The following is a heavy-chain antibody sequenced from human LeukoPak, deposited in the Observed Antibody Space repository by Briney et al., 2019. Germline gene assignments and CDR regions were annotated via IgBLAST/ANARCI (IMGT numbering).Heavy chain of an antibody. Sequence: SQTLSLTCTVSGGSISSGGYYWSWIRQHPGKGLEWIGYIYYSGSTYYNPSLKSRVTISVDTSKNQFSLKLSSVTAADTAVYYCARHPIYGDYASMRYYFDYWGQGTLVTVSS. D-gene: IGHD4-17*01. J-gene: IGHJ4*02. CDR2: IYYSGST. V-gene: IGHV4-31*03. CDR3: ARHPIYGDYASMRYYFDY. CDR1: GGSISSGGYY.